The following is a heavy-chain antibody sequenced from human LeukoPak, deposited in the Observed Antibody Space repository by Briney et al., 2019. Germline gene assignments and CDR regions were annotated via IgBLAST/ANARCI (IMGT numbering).Heavy chain of an antibody. CDR3: AREISQYYYDSSGYPRWFDY. J-gene: IGHJ4*02. Sequence: ASVKVSCKASGYTFTGYYMHWVRQAPGQGLEWMGWINTNTGNPTYAQGSTGRFVFSLDTSVSTAYLQISSLKAEDTAVYYCAREISQYYYDSSGYPRWFDYWGQGTLVTVSS. CDR2: INTNTGNP. D-gene: IGHD3-22*01. V-gene: IGHV7-4-1*02. CDR1: GYTFTGYY.